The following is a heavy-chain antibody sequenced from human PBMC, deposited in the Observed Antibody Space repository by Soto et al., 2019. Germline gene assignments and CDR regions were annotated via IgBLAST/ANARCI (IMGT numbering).Heavy chain of an antibody. J-gene: IGHJ5*02. CDR2: IYYSGST. V-gene: IGHV4-39*01. D-gene: IGHD2-15*01. CDR1: GGSISSSSYY. Sequence: SETLSLTCTVSGGSISSSSYYWGWIRRPPGKGLEWIGSIYYSGSTYYNPSLKSRVTISVDTSKNQFSLKLSSVTAADTAVYYCARQRESYCSGGSCYPNWFDPWGQGTLVTVSS. CDR3: ARQRESYCSGGSCYPNWFDP.